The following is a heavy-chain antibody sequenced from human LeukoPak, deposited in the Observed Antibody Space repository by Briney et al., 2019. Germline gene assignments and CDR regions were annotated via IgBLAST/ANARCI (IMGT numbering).Heavy chain of an antibody. J-gene: IGHJ3*02. Sequence: PGGSLRLSCAASGFTFDDYAMHWVRQAPWKGLEWVSGISWNSGDIGYADSVKGRFTISRDNAKNSLYLQMNSLRAEDTALYYCAKDKGYSSSWYSITAFDIWGQGTMVTVSS. CDR1: GFTFDDYA. D-gene: IGHD6-13*01. CDR3: AKDKGYSSSWYSITAFDI. V-gene: IGHV3-9*01. CDR2: ISWNSGDI.